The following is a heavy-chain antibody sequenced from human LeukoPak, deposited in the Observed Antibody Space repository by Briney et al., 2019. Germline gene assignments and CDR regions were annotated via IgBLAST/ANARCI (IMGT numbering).Heavy chain of an antibody. J-gene: IGHJ4*02. Sequence: GGSLRLSCAASGLTFNNYAMTWVRQAPGKGLEWVSAISGSGGSTYYADSVKGRFTISRDNSKNTLYLQMNSLRAEDTAVYYCAKDEARPGAAAGTTFDYWGQGTLVTVSS. D-gene: IGHD6-13*01. CDR2: ISGSGGST. V-gene: IGHV3-23*01. CDR3: AKDEARPGAAAGTTFDY. CDR1: GLTFNNYA.